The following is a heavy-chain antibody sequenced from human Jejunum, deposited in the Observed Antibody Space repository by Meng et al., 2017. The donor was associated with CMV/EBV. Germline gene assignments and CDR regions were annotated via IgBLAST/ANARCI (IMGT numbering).Heavy chain of an antibody. Sequence: GNFSSYVISWVRQAPGQGLEWMGGIIPIFGTANYAQKFQGRVTITTDESTNTAYMELSSLRSEDTAVYYCASPTIFGVVWYYGMDVWGQGTMVTVSS. V-gene: IGHV1-69*05. CDR2: IIPIFGTA. J-gene: IGHJ6*02. CDR1: GNFSSYV. D-gene: IGHD3-3*01. CDR3: ASPTIFGVVWYYGMDV.